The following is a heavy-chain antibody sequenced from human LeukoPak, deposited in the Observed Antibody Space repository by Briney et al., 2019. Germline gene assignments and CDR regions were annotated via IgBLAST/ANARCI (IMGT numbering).Heavy chain of an antibody. D-gene: IGHD1-26*01. CDR1: GGSFSGYY. V-gene: IGHV4-34*01. CDR2: INHSGST. J-gene: IGHJ4*02. Sequence: SETLSLTCAVYGGSFSGYYWSRIRQPPGKGLEWIGEINHSGSTNYNPSLKSRVTISVDTSKNQFSLKLSSVTAADTAVYYCARRGRTSNPRESYYFLYYFDYWGQGTLVTVSS. CDR3: ARRGRTSNPRESYYFLYYFDY.